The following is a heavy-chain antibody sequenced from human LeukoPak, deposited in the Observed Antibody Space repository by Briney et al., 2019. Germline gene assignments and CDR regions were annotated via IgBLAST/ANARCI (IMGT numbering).Heavy chain of an antibody. V-gene: IGHV3-7*01. D-gene: IGHD5-18*01. Sequence: GGSLRLCCAASGFTFSSYWMSWVRQAPGKGLEWVANIKQDGSEKYYVDSVKGRFTISRDNAKNSLYLQMNSLRAEDTAVYYCARDPGYSYGSVFDYWGQGTLVTVSS. CDR1: GFTFSSYW. CDR2: IKQDGSEK. J-gene: IGHJ4*02. CDR3: ARDPGYSYGSVFDY.